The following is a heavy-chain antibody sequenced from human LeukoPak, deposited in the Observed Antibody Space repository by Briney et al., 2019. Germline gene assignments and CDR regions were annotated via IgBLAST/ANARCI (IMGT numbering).Heavy chain of an antibody. CDR1: GGSFSGYY. CDR3: ARQRRILSAWFDP. CDR2: INHSGST. J-gene: IGHJ5*02. Sequence: SETLSLTCAVYGGSFSGYYWSWIRQPPGKGLEWIGEINHSGSTNYNPSLKSRVTISVDTSKNQFSLKLSSVTAADTAVYYCARQRRILSAWFDPWGQGTLVTVSS. D-gene: IGHD2-15*01. V-gene: IGHV4-34*01.